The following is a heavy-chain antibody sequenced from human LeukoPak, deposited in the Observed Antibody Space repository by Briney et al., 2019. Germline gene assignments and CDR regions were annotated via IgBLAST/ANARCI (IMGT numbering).Heavy chain of an antibody. D-gene: IGHD6-6*01. CDR2: INHSGST. CDR3: TRGRAMDYSSCAVDY. J-gene: IGHJ4*02. V-gene: IGHV4-34*01. Sequence: SETLSLTCAVYGGSFSGYYWSWIRQPPGKGLEWIGEINHSGSTNYNPSLKSRVTISVDTSKNQFSLKLSSVTAADTAVYYCTRGRAMDYSSCAVDYWGQGTLVTVSS. CDR1: GGSFSGYY.